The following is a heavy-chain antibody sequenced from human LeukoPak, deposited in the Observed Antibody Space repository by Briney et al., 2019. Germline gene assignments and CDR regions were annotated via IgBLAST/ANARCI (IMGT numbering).Heavy chain of an antibody. CDR1: GGTFSSYD. CDR3: ARGGVDYGGNSGWYFDL. D-gene: IGHD4-23*01. J-gene: IGHJ2*01. V-gene: IGHV3-13*01. Sequence: SCKASGGTFSSYDMHWVRQATGKGLEWVSAIGTAGDTYYPGSVKGRFTISRENAKNSLYLQMNSLRAGDTAVYYCARGGVDYGGNSGWYFDLWGRGTLVTVSS. CDR2: IGTAGDT.